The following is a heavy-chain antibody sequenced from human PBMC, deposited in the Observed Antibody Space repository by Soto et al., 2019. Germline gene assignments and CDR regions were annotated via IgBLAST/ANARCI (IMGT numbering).Heavy chain of an antibody. Sequence: QLHLQESGPGLVKPSETLSLTCTVSGGSIRSNMYYGGWIRQPPAKVLEWRSSIYYSGNTYYNPSLKSRVTISLYTSRNQCSLKLSSVNAAYTAVYYCERHEVAYCGRTSCYGLDYWGQGTLVTVSS. CDR2: IYYSGNT. CDR3: ERHEVAYCGRTSCYGLDY. D-gene: IGHD2-2*01. V-gene: IGHV4-39*01. CDR1: GGSIRSNMYY. J-gene: IGHJ4*02.